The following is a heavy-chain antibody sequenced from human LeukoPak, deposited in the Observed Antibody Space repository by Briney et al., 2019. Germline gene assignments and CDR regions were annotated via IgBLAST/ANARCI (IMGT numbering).Heavy chain of an antibody. CDR1: GFTFSSYA. V-gene: IGHV3-23*01. D-gene: IGHD3-10*01. Sequence: GASLRLSCAASGFTFSSYAMSWVRQAPGKGLEWVSAISGSGGSTYYADYVKGRFTNSRDNSKNTLYLQMNSLRAEDTAVYYCAKDYYGSGSYLPNWFDPWGQGTLVTVSS. J-gene: IGHJ5*02. CDR2: ISGSGGST. CDR3: AKDYYGSGSYLPNWFDP.